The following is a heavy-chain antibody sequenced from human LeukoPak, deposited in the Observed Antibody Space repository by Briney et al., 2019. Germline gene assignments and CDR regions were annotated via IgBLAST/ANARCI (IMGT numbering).Heavy chain of an antibody. CDR3: AKGGWYRTGGWFDP. J-gene: IGHJ5*02. D-gene: IGHD6-19*01. V-gene: IGHV3-9*01. CDR2: ISWNSGSI. CDR1: GFTFDDYA. Sequence: GGSLRLSCAASGFTFDDYAMHWVRQAPGKGLEWVSGISWNSGSIGYADSVKGRFTISRDNAKNSLYLQMNSLRAEDTALYYCAKGGWYRTGGWFDPWGQGTLATVSS.